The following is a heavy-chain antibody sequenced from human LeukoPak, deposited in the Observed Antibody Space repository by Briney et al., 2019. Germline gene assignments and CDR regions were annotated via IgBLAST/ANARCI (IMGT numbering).Heavy chain of an antibody. CDR1: GGSVSSSSYY. CDR2: INHSGST. D-gene: IGHD1-26*01. V-gene: IGHV4-39*07. Sequence: SETLSLTCTVSGGSVSSSSYYWGWIRQPPGKGLEWIGEINHSGSTNYNPSLKSRVTISVDTSKNQFSLKLSSVTAADTAVYYCARLSQWELPIDYWGQGTLVTVSS. CDR3: ARLSQWELPIDY. J-gene: IGHJ4*02.